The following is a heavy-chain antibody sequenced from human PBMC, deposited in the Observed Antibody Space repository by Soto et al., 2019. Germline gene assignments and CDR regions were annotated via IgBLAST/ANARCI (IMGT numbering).Heavy chain of an antibody. CDR3: TTGIYYDILTGYHNVAY. D-gene: IGHD3-9*01. CDR2: IKSKTDGGTA. J-gene: IGHJ4*02. CDR1: GFNLSHPW. Sequence: GGSLRLSCVASGFNLSHPWMTWVRQAAGKGLEWVGRIKSKTDGGTADYAAPVKGRATISRDDSKNTVYLQMNSLKTEDTAVYYCTTGIYYDILTGYHNVAYWGQGALVTV. V-gene: IGHV3-15*01.